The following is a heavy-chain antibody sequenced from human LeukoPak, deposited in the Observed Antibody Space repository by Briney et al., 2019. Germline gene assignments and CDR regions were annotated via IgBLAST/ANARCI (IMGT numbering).Heavy chain of an antibody. V-gene: IGHV1-18*01. D-gene: IGHD2-8*01. CDR2: ISATNGNT. CDR3: ARDMSFAVSMVSPDY. Sequence: ASVNVSCKTSGYSFSSYGISWVRQAPGQGLEWMGWISATNGNTKYTQSLQGRVTMTTDTSTRTAYMELRSLTSDDTAIYYCARDMSFAVSMVSPDYWGQGTLVTVSS. J-gene: IGHJ4*02. CDR1: GYSFSSYG.